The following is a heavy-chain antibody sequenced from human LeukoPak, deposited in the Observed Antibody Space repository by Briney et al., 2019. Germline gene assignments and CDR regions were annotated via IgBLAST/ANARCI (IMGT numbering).Heavy chain of an antibody. J-gene: IGHJ3*01. Sequence: GGSLRLSCAASGFTFNNYAMSWVRQAPGRGLEWVSSLPSGGGPSYADSVKGRFTVSRDNSKNTLYLQMNSLRADDTAVYYCAKTITPFTTNWDNSPGAFDVWGQGTGVTVSS. CDR1: GFTFNNYA. CDR2: LPSGGGP. CDR3: AKTITPFTTNWDNSPGAFDV. V-gene: IGHV3-23*01. D-gene: IGHD1-1*01.